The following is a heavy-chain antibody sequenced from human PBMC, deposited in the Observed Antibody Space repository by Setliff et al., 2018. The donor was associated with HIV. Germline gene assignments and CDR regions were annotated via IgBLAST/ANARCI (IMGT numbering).Heavy chain of an antibody. J-gene: IGHJ4*02. Sequence: ASETLSLTCTVSGGSISSHYWSWIRQPPGKGLEWIGNIHYGGFFWYSPSLKSRVTISVDTSKNQFSLKLSSVTAADTAVYYCARPALGIGGGSRFDNWGQGTRVTVSS. D-gene: IGHD3-10*01. CDR3: ARPALGIGGGSRFDN. CDR1: GGSISSHY. CDR2: IHYGGFF. V-gene: IGHV4-59*04.